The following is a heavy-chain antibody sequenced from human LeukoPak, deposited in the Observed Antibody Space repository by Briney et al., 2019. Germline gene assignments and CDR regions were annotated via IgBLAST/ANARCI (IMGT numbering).Heavy chain of an antibody. J-gene: IGHJ4*02. D-gene: IGHD5-24*01. CDR2: IKQDGSEK. Sequence: GGSLRLSCAASGFTFSSYWMSWVRQAPGKGLEWVANIKQDGSEKYYVDSVKGRFTISRDNAKNSLYLQMNSLRAEDTAVYYCASIGDGYNAKFDYWGQGTLVTVSS. V-gene: IGHV3-7*01. CDR1: GFTFSSYW. CDR3: ASIGDGYNAKFDY.